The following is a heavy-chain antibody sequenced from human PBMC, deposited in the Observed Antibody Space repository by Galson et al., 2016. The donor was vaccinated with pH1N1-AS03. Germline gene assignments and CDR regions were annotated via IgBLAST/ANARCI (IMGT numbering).Heavy chain of an antibody. J-gene: IGHJ4*02. V-gene: IGHV3-30*02. CDR2: IQYDESYR. Sequence: LRLSCAASGFTLSGYGMHWVRQAPGKGPEWVAFIQYDESYRNYADTVKGRFSISRDISKNTLYLQMNSLRVEDTAMFYCVKESPKEAGDYWGRGVMVTVSS. CDR1: GFTLSGYG. CDR3: VKESPKEAGDY.